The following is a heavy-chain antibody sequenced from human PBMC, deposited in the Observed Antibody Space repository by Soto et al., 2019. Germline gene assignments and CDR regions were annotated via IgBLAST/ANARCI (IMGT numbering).Heavy chain of an antibody. V-gene: IGHV1-69*13. CDR2: IIPIFGTA. J-gene: IGHJ4*02. D-gene: IGHD3-22*01. Sequence: SVKVSCKASGGTFSSYAISWVRQAPGQGLEWMGGIIPIFGTANYAQKFQGRVTITADESTSTAYMELSSLRSEDTAVYYCAHSAHYYDSSGYYYVPGPFDYWGQGTLVTVSS. CDR1: GGTFSSYA. CDR3: AHSAHYYDSSGYYYVPGPFDY.